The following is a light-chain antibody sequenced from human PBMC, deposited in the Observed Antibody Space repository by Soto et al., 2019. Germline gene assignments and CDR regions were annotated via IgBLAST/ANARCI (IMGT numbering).Light chain of an antibody. CDR1: QSVSSSY. Sequence: EIVLTQSPGTLSLSPGERATVSCRASQSVSSSYLAWYQQKPGQAPRLLIYGASSRATGIPDRFSGSGSGTDFTLTISRLEPEDFAVYYCQQYGGSPLTFGQGTKVEIK. CDR2: GAS. J-gene: IGKJ1*01. V-gene: IGKV3-20*01. CDR3: QQYGGSPLT.